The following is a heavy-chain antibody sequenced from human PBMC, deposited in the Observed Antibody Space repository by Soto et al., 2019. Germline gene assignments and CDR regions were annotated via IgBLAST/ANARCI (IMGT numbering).Heavy chain of an antibody. Sequence: QVQLVESGGGVVQPGRSLRLSCAASGFTFSSYGMHWVRQAPGKGLEWVAVISYDGSNKYYADSVKGRFTISRDNSKNTLYLQMNSLRAEDTAVYYCAKAVLSSGYYPAFDYWGQGTLVTVSS. J-gene: IGHJ4*02. V-gene: IGHV3-30*18. CDR1: GFTFSSYG. CDR3: AKAVLSSGYYPAFDY. CDR2: ISYDGSNK. D-gene: IGHD3-22*01.